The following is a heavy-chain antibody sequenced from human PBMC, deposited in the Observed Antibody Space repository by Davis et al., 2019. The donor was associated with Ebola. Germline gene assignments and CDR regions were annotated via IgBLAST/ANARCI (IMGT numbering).Heavy chain of an antibody. CDR1: GFTFSSYA. CDR2: ISDSGDST. V-gene: IGHV3-23*01. Sequence: GGSLRLSCAASGFTFSSYAMSWVRQAPGKGLEWVSAISDSGDSTYYADSVQGRFTISRDISKNTLYLHMNSLRAEDTAVYYCAKESQWLDYFDYWGQGTLVTVSS. J-gene: IGHJ4*02. D-gene: IGHD6-19*01. CDR3: AKESQWLDYFDY.